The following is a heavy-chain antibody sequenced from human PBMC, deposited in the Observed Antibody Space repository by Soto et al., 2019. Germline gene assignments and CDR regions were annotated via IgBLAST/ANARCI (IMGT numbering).Heavy chain of an antibody. CDR3: AKDRFIYKLVLYDYFGPELDY. CDR2: ISGSGGST. V-gene: IGHV3-23*01. Sequence: PGGSLRLSCAASGFTFSSYAMSWVRQAPGKGLEWVSAISGSGGSTYYADSVKGRSTISRDNSKNTLYLQMNSLRAEDTAVYYCAKDRFIYKLVLYDYFGPELDYWGQGTLVTVSS. D-gene: IGHD3-16*01. J-gene: IGHJ4*02. CDR1: GFTFSSYA.